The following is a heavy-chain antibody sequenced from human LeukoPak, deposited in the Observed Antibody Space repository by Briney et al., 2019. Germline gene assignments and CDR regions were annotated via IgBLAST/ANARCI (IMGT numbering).Heavy chain of an antibody. V-gene: IGHV1-18*01. CDR2: ISAYNGNT. D-gene: IGHD6-19*01. J-gene: IGHJ4*02. CDR3: AREIVAVAGTIISFGY. Sequence: ASVKVSCKASGYTFTSYGISWVRQAPGQGLERMGWISAYNGNTNYAQKLQGRVTMTTDTSTSTAYMELRSLRSDDTAVYYCAREIVAVAGTIISFGYWGQGTLVTVSS. CDR1: GYTFTSYG.